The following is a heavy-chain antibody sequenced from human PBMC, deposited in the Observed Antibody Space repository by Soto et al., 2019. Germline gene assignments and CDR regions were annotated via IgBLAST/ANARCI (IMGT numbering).Heavy chain of an antibody. CDR2: MNPNSGNA. D-gene: IGHD3-3*01. J-gene: IGHJ3*02. V-gene: IGHV1-8*01. CDR3: ARDRSTIYAFGI. Sequence: EASVKVSCKASGYTFTSYDVTWVRQATGQGLEWMGWMNPNSGNAGYAQKFQGRVTMTRNTSISTAYMELNSLRAEDTAVYYCARDRSTIYAFGIWGQGTMVTV. CDR1: GYTFTSYD.